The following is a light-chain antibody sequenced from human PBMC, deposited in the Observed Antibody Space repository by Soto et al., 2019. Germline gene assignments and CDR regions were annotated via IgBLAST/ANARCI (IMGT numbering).Light chain of an antibody. Sequence: DIVMTQTALSSPVTLGQPASISCRSSESLVHDNGNTYLSWLQQRPGQPPKLLIYQVSNRFPGAPERFRARGAGTDFTLTISRVEVDDVAVYYCMQATHFPWTFGQGTKVEIK. J-gene: IGKJ1*01. CDR2: QVS. CDR3: MQATHFPWT. CDR1: ESLVHDNGNTY. V-gene: IGKV2-24*01.